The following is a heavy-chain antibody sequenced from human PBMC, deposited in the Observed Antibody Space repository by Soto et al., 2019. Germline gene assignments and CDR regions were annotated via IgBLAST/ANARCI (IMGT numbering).Heavy chain of an antibody. CDR2: ISYDGSNK. Sequence: SLRLSCAASGFTFSSYGMHWVRQAPGNGLEWVAVISYDGSNKYYADSVKGRFTISRDNSKNTLYLQMNSLGAEDTAVYYCAKDGGSLGMDVGGQGTTVTVSS. CDR1: GFTFSSYG. D-gene: IGHD1-26*01. CDR3: AKDGGSLGMDV. V-gene: IGHV3-30*18. J-gene: IGHJ6*02.